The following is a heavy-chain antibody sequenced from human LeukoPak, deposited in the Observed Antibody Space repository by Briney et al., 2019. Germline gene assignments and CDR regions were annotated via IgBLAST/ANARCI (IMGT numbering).Heavy chain of an antibody. CDR1: GGSVSGYY. D-gene: IGHD6-19*01. V-gene: IGHV4-34*01. J-gene: IGHJ5*02. CDR2: IHPDGSS. Sequence: SETLSLTCAAYGGSVSGYYWSWIRQPPGKGLEWIGEIHPDGSSNYNPSLKSRVTISVDTSKNQFSLRLSSVTAADTAVYYCAREYSSGWYARWFDPWGQGTLVTVSS. CDR3: AREYSSGWYARWFDP.